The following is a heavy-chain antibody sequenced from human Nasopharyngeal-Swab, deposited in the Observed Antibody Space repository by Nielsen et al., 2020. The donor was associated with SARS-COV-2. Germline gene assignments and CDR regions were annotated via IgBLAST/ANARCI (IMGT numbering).Heavy chain of an antibody. CDR2: ISWTSGSI. D-gene: IGHD3-22*01. CDR3: AKLYDSSGYNDY. J-gene: IGHJ4*02. V-gene: IGHV3-9*01. Sequence: SLKISCAASGFTFDDYAMHWVRQAPGKGLEWVSVISWTSGSIGYADSVKGRFTISRDNAKNSLYLQMNSLRAEETALYYCAKLYDSSGYNDYWGQGTLVTVSS. CDR1: GFTFDDYA.